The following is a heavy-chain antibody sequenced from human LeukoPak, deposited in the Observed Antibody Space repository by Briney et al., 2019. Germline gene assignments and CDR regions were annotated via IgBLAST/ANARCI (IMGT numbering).Heavy chain of an antibody. CDR3: ATVPGAIAVADFYFQH. Sequence: ASVKVSCKVSGYTLTELSMHWVRQAPGKGLEWMGGFDPGDGETIYAQKFQGRVTMTEDTSTDTAYMELSSLRSEDTAVYYCATVPGAIAVADFYFQHWGQGTLVTVSS. D-gene: IGHD6-19*01. V-gene: IGHV1-24*01. CDR2: FDPGDGET. J-gene: IGHJ1*01. CDR1: GYTLTELS.